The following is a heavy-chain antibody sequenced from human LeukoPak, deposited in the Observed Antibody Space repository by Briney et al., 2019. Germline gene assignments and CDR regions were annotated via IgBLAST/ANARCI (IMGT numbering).Heavy chain of an antibody. Sequence: PGGSLRLSCAASGFTFNTYAMSWVRQAPGKGLEWVSGITGSGGSTYYADSVKGRFTISRDTSKNTLFLQMNSLRAEDTAIYYCAGSSGVVWLDNWGQGTLVTVSS. J-gene: IGHJ5*02. CDR2: ITGSGGST. CDR1: GFTFNTYA. D-gene: IGHD2-21*01. V-gene: IGHV3-23*01. CDR3: AGSSGVVWLDN.